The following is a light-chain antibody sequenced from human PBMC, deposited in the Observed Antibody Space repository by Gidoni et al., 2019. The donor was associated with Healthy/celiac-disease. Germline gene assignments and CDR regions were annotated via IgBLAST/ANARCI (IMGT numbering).Light chain of an antibody. J-gene: IGKJ2*01. CDR3: QPSYSTPYT. V-gene: IGKV1-39*01. Sequence: DIQMTPSPSSLSASVGDRVTITCRASQSISSYLNWYQQKPGKAPKLLIYAASSLQSGVPSRFSGSGSGTDFTLTISSLQPEDFATYYCQPSYSTPYTFGQGTKLEIK. CDR1: QSISSY. CDR2: AAS.